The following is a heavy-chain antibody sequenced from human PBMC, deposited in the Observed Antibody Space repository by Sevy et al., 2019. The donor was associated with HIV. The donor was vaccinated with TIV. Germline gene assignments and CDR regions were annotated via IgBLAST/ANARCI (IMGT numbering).Heavy chain of an antibody. CDR2: ISYSGST. Sequence: SETLSLTCTVSGGSISGYYWSWIRQPPRKGLEWIGYISYSGSTNYNPSLKSRVTISVDTSKNEFSLKLSSVTAADTAVYYCARSRVITGTFDYWGQGTLVTVSS. D-gene: IGHD1-20*01. J-gene: IGHJ4*02. V-gene: IGHV4-59*01. CDR1: GGSISGYY. CDR3: ARSRVITGTFDY.